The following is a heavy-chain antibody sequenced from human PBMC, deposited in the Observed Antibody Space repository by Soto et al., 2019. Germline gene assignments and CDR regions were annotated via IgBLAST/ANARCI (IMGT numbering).Heavy chain of an antibody. D-gene: IGHD3-3*01. CDR2: ISSSSSTI. V-gene: IGHV3-48*02. CDR1: GFTFSSYS. CDR3: ARRARITIFGVPTCFDY. Sequence: PGGSLRLSCAASGFTFSSYSMNWVRQAPGKGLEWVSYISSSSSTIYYADSVKGRFTISRDNAKNSLYLQMNSLRDEDTAVYYCARRARITIFGVPTCFDYWCQGTLVTVSS. J-gene: IGHJ4*02.